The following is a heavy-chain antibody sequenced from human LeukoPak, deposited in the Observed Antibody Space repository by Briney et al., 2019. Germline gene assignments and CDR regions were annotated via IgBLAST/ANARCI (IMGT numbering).Heavy chain of an antibody. V-gene: IGHV4-31*03. Sequence: SETLSLTCTVSGGSISSGGYYWSWIRQHPGKGLEWIGYIYYSGSTYYNPSLKSRVTISVDTSKNQFSLKLSSVTAADTAVYYCARHGPYSSSWYQYFQHWGQGTLVTVSS. J-gene: IGHJ1*01. CDR3: ARHGPYSSSWYQYFQH. CDR2: IYYSGST. CDR1: GGSISSGGYY. D-gene: IGHD6-13*01.